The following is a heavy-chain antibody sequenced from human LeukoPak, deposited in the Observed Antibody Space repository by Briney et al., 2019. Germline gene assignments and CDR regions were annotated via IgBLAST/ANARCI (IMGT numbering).Heavy chain of an antibody. CDR3: ARDIVVVPAAISGCAFDI. CDR1: GYTFTGYY. D-gene: IGHD2-2*02. CDR2: INPNSGGT. V-gene: IGHV1-2*02. J-gene: IGHJ3*02. Sequence: ASVTVSCTASGYTFTGYYMHWVRQAPGQGLEWMGWINPNSGGTNYAQKFQGRVTMTRDTSISTAYMELSRLRSDDTAVYYCARDIVVVPAAISGCAFDIWGQGTMVTVSS.